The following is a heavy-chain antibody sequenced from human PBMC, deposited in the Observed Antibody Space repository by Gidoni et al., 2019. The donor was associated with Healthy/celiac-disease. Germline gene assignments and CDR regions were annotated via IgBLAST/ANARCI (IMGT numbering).Heavy chain of an antibody. V-gene: IGHV3-9*01. CDR3: AKDLGVGNGMDV. Sequence: EVQLVESGGGLVQPGRSLRLSCAASGFTFDDYAMHWVRQAPGKGLEWVSGISWNSGSIGYADSVKGRFTISRDNAKNSLYLQMNSLRAEDTALYYCAKDLGVGNGMDVWGQGTTVTVSS. CDR1: GFTFDDYA. J-gene: IGHJ6*02. D-gene: IGHD2-8*01. CDR2: ISWNSGSI.